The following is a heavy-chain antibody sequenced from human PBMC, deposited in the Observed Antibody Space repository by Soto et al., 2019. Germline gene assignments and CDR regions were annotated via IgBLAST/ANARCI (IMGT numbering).Heavy chain of an antibody. J-gene: IGHJ4*02. Sequence: EVQLLESGVGLVQPVGSLRLSCAASGFTFSNYAVTWVRQAPGKGLEWVSTISGSGGSTYYADSVKCRFTISRDNSKNTLYLQMNSLRAEDTAVYYCAKDQGSSWYEIDYWGQGTLVTVSS. D-gene: IGHD6-13*01. CDR1: GFTFSNYA. CDR2: ISGSGGST. CDR3: AKDQGSSWYEIDY. V-gene: IGHV3-23*01.